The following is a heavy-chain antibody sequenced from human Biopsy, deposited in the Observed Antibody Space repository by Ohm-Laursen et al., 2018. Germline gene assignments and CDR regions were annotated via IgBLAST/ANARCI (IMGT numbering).Heavy chain of an antibody. J-gene: IGHJ3*01. D-gene: IGHD3-22*01. CDR3: AKVRHYSDRGAYYHGAFGL. CDR1: GFIFSTYT. V-gene: IGHV3-21*04. CDR2: ISSRSSDI. Sequence: SLRLSCAASGFIFSTYTMNWVRQAPGEGLEWVSSISSRSSDIYYADSVKGRFTISRDNSRNTLYLQMNSLTPEDTAVYFCAKVRHYSDRGAYYHGAFGLWGQGTMVTVSS.